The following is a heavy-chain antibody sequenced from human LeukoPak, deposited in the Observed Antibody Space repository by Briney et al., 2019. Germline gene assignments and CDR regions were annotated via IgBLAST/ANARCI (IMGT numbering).Heavy chain of an antibody. CDR1: GDTFTGYY. Sequence: ASVKVSCKASGDTFTGYYMHWVRQAPGQGLEWMGRINPNSGGTNYAQKFQGRVTMTRDTSISTAYMELSRLRSDDTAVYYCARDQGYSSGWYGELSDYWGQGTLVTVSS. CDR2: INPNSGGT. CDR3: ARDQGYSSGWYGELSDY. D-gene: IGHD6-19*01. V-gene: IGHV1-2*06. J-gene: IGHJ4*02.